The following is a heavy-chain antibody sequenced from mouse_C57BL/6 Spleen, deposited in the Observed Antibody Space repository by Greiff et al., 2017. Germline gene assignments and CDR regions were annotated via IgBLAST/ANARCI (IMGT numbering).Heavy chain of an antibody. V-gene: IGHV2-5*01. J-gene: IGHJ4*01. Sequence: QVQLKQSGPGLVQPSQSLSITCTVSGFSLTSYGVHWVRQSPGKGLEWLGVIWRGGSTDYYAAFMSRLSITKDNSKSQVCFKMNSLQADDTAIYYCAKNEGTGDAMDYWGQGTSVTVSS. CDR1: GFSLTSYG. D-gene: IGHD3-3*01. CDR2: IWRGGST. CDR3: AKNEGTGDAMDY.